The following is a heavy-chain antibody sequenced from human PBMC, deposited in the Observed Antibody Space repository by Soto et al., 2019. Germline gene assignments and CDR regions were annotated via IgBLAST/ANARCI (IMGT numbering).Heavy chain of an antibody. CDR3: AKSPANIVGATAFDY. D-gene: IGHD1-26*01. J-gene: IGHJ4*02. Sequence: SLRLSCAASGFTFSSYGMHWVRQAPGKGLEWVAVISYDGSNKYYADSVKGRFTISRDNSKNTLYLQMNSLRAEDTAVYYCAKSPANIVGATAFDYCGQRTLVTVSS. CDR1: GFTFSSYG. CDR2: ISYDGSNK. V-gene: IGHV3-30*18.